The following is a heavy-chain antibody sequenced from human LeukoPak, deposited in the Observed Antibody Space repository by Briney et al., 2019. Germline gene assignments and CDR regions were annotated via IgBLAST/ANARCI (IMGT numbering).Heavy chain of an antibody. D-gene: IGHD3-22*01. Sequence: GGSLRLSCAASGFTFSSYSMNWVRQAPGKGLEWVSSISSSSSYIYYADSVKGRFTISRDNAKNSLYLQMNSLRAEDTAVYYCARPLRDYYDSSGYLNIGYWGQGTLVTVSS. CDR2: ISSSSSYI. CDR3: ARPLRDYYDSSGYLNIGY. V-gene: IGHV3-21*01. CDR1: GFTFSSYS. J-gene: IGHJ4*02.